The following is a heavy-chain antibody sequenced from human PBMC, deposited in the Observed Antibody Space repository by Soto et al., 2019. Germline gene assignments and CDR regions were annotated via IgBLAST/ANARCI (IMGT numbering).Heavy chain of an antibody. CDR2: RNPNSGNT. CDR1: GYTFTSYD. V-gene: IGHV1-8*01. Sequence: ASVKISCQASGYTFTSYDINWVRQATGQGLAWMGWRNPNSGNTGYAQKFQGRVTMTRNTSIRTAYMELSSLRSEETAVYYCARGRPLRPDIVDMPQVYWCQGTLVTVPP. D-gene: IGHD5-12*01. CDR3: ARGRPLRPDIVDMPQVY. J-gene: IGHJ4*02.